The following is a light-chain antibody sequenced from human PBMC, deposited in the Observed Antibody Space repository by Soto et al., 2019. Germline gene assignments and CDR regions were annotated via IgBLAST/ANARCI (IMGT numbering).Light chain of an antibody. CDR2: GAS. CDR3: QQYDTSVLT. J-gene: IGKJ4*01. V-gene: IGKV3-20*01. Sequence: EIVLTQSPGTLSLSPGERATLSCRASQSVSGSYLAWYQQKPGQAPRLLIYGASSRATGIPDRFSGSVSGTDFTITISRLEPEDFAVYYCQQYDTSVLTFGGGTKVEIK. CDR1: QSVSGSY.